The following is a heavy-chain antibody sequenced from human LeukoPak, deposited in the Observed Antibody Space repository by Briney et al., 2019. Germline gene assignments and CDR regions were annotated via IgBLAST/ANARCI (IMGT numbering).Heavy chain of an antibody. CDR3: AKDRSIGTYYTFDH. D-gene: IGHD1-26*01. Sequence: PGGSLRLSCTASGFTFGDYAMSWVRQAPGKGLEWVSSISASGVMTYYADSVKGRFTVSRDNSKNSLYLQMSSLTAADTAVYYCAKDRSIGTYYTFDHWGQGTLVTVSS. J-gene: IGHJ4*02. V-gene: IGHV3-23*01. CDR1: GFTFGDYA. CDR2: ISASGVMT.